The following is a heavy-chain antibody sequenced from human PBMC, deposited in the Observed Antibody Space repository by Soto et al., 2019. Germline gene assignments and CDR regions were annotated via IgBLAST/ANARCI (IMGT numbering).Heavy chain of an antibody. CDR1: GFIFSSYW. J-gene: IGHJ3*02. V-gene: IGHV3-7*01. D-gene: IGHD3-10*01. Sequence: GGSLRLSCAASGFIFSSYWMNWVRQAPGKGLEWVANIKQDGSERYYVDSVKDRFTISRDNAKNSLYLQMNSLRAEDTAVYYCARVGRVTMVRGVINHGFDIWGQGTMVTVSS. CDR2: IKQDGSER. CDR3: ARVGRVTMVRGVINHGFDI.